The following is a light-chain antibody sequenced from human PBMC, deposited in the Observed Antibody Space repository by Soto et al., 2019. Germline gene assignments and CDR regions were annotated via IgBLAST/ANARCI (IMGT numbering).Light chain of an antibody. CDR1: QGISNY. CDR3: QKYNRAPFT. CDR2: AAS. Sequence: DIQMTQSPSSLSASVGDRVTITCRASQGISNYLAWYQQKPGKVPKLLIYAASTLQSGVPSRFSGSGSGTDFTLTISSLQPEDVETYYCQKYNRAPFTLGPGTQVDIK. V-gene: IGKV1-27*01. J-gene: IGKJ3*01.